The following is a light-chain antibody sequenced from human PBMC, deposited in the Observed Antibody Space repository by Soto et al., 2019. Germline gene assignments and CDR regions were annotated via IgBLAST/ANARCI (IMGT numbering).Light chain of an antibody. Sequence: QSALTQPASVSGSPGQSITISCSGASSDVGTYNLVSWYQQHPGKAPKLMIYEVSKRPSGVSNRFSGSKSGNTASLTISGLQAEDEADYYCCSYERSSTYVFGIGTKLTVL. CDR1: SSDVGTYNL. J-gene: IGLJ1*01. V-gene: IGLV2-23*02. CDR3: CSYERSSTYV. CDR2: EVS.